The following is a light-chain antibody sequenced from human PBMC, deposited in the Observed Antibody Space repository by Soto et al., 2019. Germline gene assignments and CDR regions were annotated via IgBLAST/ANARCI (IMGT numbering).Light chain of an antibody. Sequence: QSVLTQPPSVSGAPGQRVTISCTGSSSNIGAGYDVHWYQQLPGTAPKLLIYGNSNRPSGVPDRFSGSKSGTSASLAITGLQAEDEADYYCQSYYSSLSGSGVFGGGTKLTVL. CDR2: GNS. CDR3: QSYYSSLSGSGV. V-gene: IGLV1-40*01. CDR1: SSNIGAGYD. J-gene: IGLJ2*01.